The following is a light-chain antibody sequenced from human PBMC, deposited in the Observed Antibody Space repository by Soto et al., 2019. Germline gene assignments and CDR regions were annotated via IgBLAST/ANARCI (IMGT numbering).Light chain of an antibody. Sequence: QSALTQPRSVSGSPGQSVTISCTGTTTDVGGYNYVSCYQQHPGKTPKLMIYDVSKRPSGVPDRFSGSKSGNTASLTISGLQAEDEADYYCCSYAGYYTGVFGGGTKLTVL. CDR1: TTDVGGYNY. CDR2: DVS. CDR3: CSYAGYYTGV. J-gene: IGLJ2*01. V-gene: IGLV2-11*01.